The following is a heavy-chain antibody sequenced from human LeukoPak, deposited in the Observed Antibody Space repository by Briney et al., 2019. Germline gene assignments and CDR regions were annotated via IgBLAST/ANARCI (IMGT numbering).Heavy chain of an antibody. V-gene: IGHV6-1*01. D-gene: IGHD2-15*01. J-gene: IGHJ4*02. CDR3: ARARYSGYDFVVVVAAPYYFDY. CDR2: TYYRSKWYN. CDR1: GDSVSSNSAA. Sequence: SQTLSLTCAISGDSVSSNSAAWNWIRQSPSRGLEWLGRTYYRSKWYNDYAVSVKSRITINPDTSKNQFSLQLNSVTPEDTAVYYCARARYSGYDFVVVVAAPYYFDYWGQGTLVTVSS.